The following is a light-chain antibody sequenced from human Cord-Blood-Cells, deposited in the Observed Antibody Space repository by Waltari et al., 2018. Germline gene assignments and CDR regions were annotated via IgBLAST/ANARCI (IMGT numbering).Light chain of an antibody. CDR3: CSYAGSSTFV. CDR2: EGS. V-gene: IGLV2-23*01. Sequence: QSALTQPASVSGSPGQSITISCPGTSSAVGSYNLVSWYQQPPGKAPKFLVYEGSTRPSGVSNRVSGSKSGNTASLTISGLQAEDEADYYCCSYAGSSTFVFGTGTKVTVL. CDR1: SSAVGSYNL. J-gene: IGLJ1*01.